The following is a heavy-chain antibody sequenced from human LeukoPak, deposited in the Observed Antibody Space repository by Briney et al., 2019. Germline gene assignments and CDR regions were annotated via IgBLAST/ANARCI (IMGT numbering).Heavy chain of an antibody. CDR3: ARRPLRYSSSSRFDP. J-gene: IGHJ5*02. CDR1: GGSISSSSYY. V-gene: IGHV4-39*07. D-gene: IGHD6-6*01. CDR2: IYYSGST. Sequence: SETLSLTCTVSGGSISSSSYYWGWIRQPPGKGLEWIGSIYYSGSTYYNPSLKSRVTISVDTSKNQFSLKLSSVTAADTAVYYCARRPLRYSSSSRFDPWGQGTLVTVSS.